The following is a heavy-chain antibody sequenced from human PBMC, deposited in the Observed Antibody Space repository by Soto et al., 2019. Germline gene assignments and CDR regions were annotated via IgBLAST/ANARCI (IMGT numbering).Heavy chain of an antibody. J-gene: IGHJ4*02. CDR2: IDPTDSYT. V-gene: IGHV5-10-1*01. CDR3: PRLTLPHDSSVYHTFNY. D-gene: IGHD3-22*01. CDR1: GYSFTTYW. Sequence: GESLKICCQGSGYSFTTYWISWVRQMPGKGLECMGRIDPTDSYTDYSPSFEGHVTMSVDRSINTSYLEWSSLKASDTAIYYWPRLTLPHDSSVYHTFNYWGLGTLVTVSS.